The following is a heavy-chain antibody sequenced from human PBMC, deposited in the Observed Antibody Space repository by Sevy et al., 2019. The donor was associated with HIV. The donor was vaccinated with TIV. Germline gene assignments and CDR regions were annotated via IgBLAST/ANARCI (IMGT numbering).Heavy chain of an antibody. J-gene: IGHJ4*02. Sequence: GGSLRLSCAASGFTFSSYAMSWVRQAPGKGLEWVSAISGSGGSTYYADSVKGRFTVSRDNARSSLFLQMNSLRDEDTAVYYCAIDPRDGGDYWGQGTLVTVSS. V-gene: IGHV3-23*01. D-gene: IGHD3-16*01. CDR2: ISGSGGST. CDR1: GFTFSSYA. CDR3: AIDPRDGGDY.